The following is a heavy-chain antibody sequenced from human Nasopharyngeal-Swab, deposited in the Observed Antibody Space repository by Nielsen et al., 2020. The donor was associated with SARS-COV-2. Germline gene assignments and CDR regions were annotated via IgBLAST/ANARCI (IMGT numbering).Heavy chain of an antibody. CDR1: GFTFSSAW. D-gene: IGHD3-10*01. J-gene: IGHJ5*02. CDR3: AREGIFHWFDP. Sequence: GESLKISCAASGFTFSSAWMNWVRQAPGKGLEWVSVIYSGGSTYYADSVKGRFTISRDNSKNTLYLQMNSLRAEDTAVYYCAREGIFHWFDPWGQGTLVTVSS. CDR2: IYSGGST. V-gene: IGHV3-53*01.